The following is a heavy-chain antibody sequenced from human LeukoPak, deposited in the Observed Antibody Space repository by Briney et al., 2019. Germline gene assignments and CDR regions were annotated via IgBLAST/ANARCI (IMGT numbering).Heavy chain of an antibody. D-gene: IGHD4-23*01. J-gene: IGHJ4*02. V-gene: IGHV1-8*01. Sequence: ASVKVSCKTSGYTFRDYEINWVRQPPGLGLEWVAWIHANSGKAGSAQKFQGRVTLTRDTSTETAFMELSDLTSDDSATYFCARGHYGGNRYFDNWGQGTLVTVSS. CDR3: ARGHYGGNRYFDN. CDR2: IHANSGKA. CDR1: GYTFRDYE.